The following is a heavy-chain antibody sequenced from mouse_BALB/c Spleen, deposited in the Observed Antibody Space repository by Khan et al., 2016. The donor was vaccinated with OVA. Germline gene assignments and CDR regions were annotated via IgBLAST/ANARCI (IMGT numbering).Heavy chain of an antibody. CDR3: ARSNCYGRSVYALDY. D-gene: IGHD1-1*01. CDR1: GYTFTSYW. V-gene: IGHV1S41*01. Sequence: DMVKPGASVKLSCKASGYTFTSYWINWIKQRPGQGLEWIGRIAPGSGSTNYNEMFKGKATLTVDTSSSTAYSQLSSLSSADSAVYFCARSNCYGRSVYALDYWGQGTSVTVSS. J-gene: IGHJ4*01. CDR2: IAPGSGST.